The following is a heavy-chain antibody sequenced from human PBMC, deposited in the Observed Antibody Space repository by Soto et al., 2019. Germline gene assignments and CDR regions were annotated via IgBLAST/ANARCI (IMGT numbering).Heavy chain of an antibody. V-gene: IGHV4-31*03. Sequence: QVQLQESGPGLVKPSQTLSLTCTVSGGSISSGGYYWSWIRQHPGKGLEWIGYIYYCGSTYYNPSLKSRVTISVDTSKNQFSLKLSSVTAADTAVYYCARGAMIVVWRFDPWGQGTLVTVSS. CDR3: ARGAMIVVWRFDP. CDR1: GGSISSGGYY. J-gene: IGHJ5*02. D-gene: IGHD3-22*01. CDR2: IYYCGST.